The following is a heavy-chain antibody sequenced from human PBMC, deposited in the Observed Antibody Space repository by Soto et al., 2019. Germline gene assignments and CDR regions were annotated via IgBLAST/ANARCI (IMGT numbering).Heavy chain of an antibody. D-gene: IGHD4-17*01. CDR1: GSTFTGYY. Sequence: ASVKVSCKASGSTFTGYYMHWVRQAPGQGLEWMGWINPNNGGTKYAQKFQGSVTMTRDTSISTAYMELSRLRSDDTAVYYCARASGVYDAFDIWGQGTMVTVSS. CDR3: ARASGVYDAFDI. V-gene: IGHV1-2*02. CDR2: INPNNGGT. J-gene: IGHJ3*02.